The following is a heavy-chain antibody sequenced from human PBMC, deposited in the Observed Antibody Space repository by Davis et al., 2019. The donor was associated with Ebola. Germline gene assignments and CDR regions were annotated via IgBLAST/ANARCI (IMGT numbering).Heavy chain of an antibody. CDR3: AREPPNYYYYGMDV. Sequence: GESLKISCAASGFTFSSYEMNWVRQAPGKGLEWVSYISSSGSTIYYADSVKGRFTISRDNAKNSLYLQMNSLRAEDTAVYYCAREPPNYYYYGMDVWGQGTTVTVSS. CDR2: ISSSGSTI. J-gene: IGHJ6*02. CDR1: GFTFSSYE. V-gene: IGHV3-48*03.